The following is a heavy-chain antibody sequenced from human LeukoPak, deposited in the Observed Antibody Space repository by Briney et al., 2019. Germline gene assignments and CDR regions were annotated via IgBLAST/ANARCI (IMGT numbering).Heavy chain of an antibody. Sequence: GGSLRLSCAASGFTFSSYAMSWVRQAPGKGLEWVSAISGSGGSTYYADSVKGRFTISRDNSKNTLFLQMNSLRAEDTAVYYCAKGPSGSYYIFDYWGQGTLVTVSS. CDR3: AKGPSGSYYIFDY. CDR2: ISGSGGST. CDR1: GFTFSSYA. V-gene: IGHV3-23*01. D-gene: IGHD1-26*01. J-gene: IGHJ4*02.